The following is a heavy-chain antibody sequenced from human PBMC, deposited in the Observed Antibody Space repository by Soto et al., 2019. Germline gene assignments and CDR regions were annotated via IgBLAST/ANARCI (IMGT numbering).Heavy chain of an antibody. CDR1: GASIRDGDYY. Sequence: PSETLSLTCSVSGASIRDGDYYWSWLRQPPGKGPEWIGIIDYTGGTHYNPTLTGPVSMSVDTSANQFSLKLNFVTAADSAVYYCARVGYGDYGRGYYFDFWGPGILVTVSS. CDR3: ARVGYGDYGRGYYFDF. D-gene: IGHD4-17*01. V-gene: IGHV4-30-4*01. J-gene: IGHJ4*02. CDR2: IDYTGGT.